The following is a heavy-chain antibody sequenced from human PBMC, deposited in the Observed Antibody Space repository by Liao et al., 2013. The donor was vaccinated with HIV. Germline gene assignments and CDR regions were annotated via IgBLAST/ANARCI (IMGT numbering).Heavy chain of an antibody. CDR2: IYYSGST. J-gene: IGHJ6*03. CDR3: ARDTTLSYYYMGR. CDR1: GGSFSGYY. V-gene: IGHV4-34*01. D-gene: IGHD1-14*01. Sequence: QVQLQQWGAGLLKPSETLSLTCAVYGGSFSGYYWSWIRQPPGKGLEWIGSIYYSGSTYYNPSLKSRVTISVDTSKNQFSLKLSSVTAADTAVYYCARDTTLSYYYMGRLGQRDHGHRLL.